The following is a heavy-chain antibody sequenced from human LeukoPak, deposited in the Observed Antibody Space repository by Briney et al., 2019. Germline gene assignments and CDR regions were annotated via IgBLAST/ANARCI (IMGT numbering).Heavy chain of an antibody. CDR3: ARQYRNWFDP. CDR1: GFTFSSYW. J-gene: IGHJ5*02. Sequence: GGSLRLSCVASGFTFSSYWMSWVRQAPGKGLEWVANIKQDGSEKYYVDSVKGRFTISRDNAKNSLYLQMNSLRAEDTAVYYCARQYRNWFDPWGQGTLVTVSS. CDR2: IKQDGSEK. V-gene: IGHV3-7*01. D-gene: IGHD2-2*01.